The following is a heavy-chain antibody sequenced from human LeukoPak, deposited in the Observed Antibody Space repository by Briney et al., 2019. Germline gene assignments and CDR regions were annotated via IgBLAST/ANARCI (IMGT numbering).Heavy chain of an antibody. D-gene: IGHD3-22*01. CDR1: GFTFSDSA. CDR3: TRDLVGYYYDSSGYLGGAFDI. J-gene: IGHJ3*02. Sequence: GGSLRLSCAASGFTFSDSALHWVRQASGKGLEWVGYIRRKDYNYATAYVASVKGRFTISRDDSKNTAYLQMNSLKTEDTAVYYCTRDLVGYYYDSSGYLGGAFDIWGQGTMVTVSS. CDR2: IRRKDYNYAT. V-gene: IGHV3-73*01.